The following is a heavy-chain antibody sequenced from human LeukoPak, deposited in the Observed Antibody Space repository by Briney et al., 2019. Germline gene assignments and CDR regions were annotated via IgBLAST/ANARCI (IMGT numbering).Heavy chain of an antibody. CDR3: ARPIAAAGYYFDY. D-gene: IGHD6-13*01. CDR1: GGSISSTNW. Sequence: HSETLSLTCGVSGGSISSTNWWSWVRQPPGQGLEWIGEVSLTGETNYNPSLKSRVTISVDTSKNQFSLKLSSVTAADTAVYYCARPIAAAGYYFDYWGQGTLVTVSS. V-gene: IGHV4-4*02. J-gene: IGHJ4*02. CDR2: VSLTGET.